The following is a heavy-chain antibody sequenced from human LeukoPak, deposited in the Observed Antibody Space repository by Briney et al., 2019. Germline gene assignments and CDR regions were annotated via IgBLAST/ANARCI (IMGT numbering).Heavy chain of an antibody. J-gene: IGHJ6*03. CDR1: GGSISSYY. Sequence: PSETLSLTCTVSGGSISSYYWSWIRQPPGKGLEWIGYIYYSGSTNYNPSLKSRVTISVDTSKNQFSLKLRSVTAADTAFYYCARVGETGMARYHSYMDVWGKGTTVTVSS. D-gene: IGHD5-18*01. V-gene: IGHV4-59*01. CDR3: ARVGETGMARYHSYMDV. CDR2: IYYSGST.